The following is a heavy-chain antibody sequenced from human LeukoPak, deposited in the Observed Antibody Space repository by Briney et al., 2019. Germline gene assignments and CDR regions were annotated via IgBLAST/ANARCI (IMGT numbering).Heavy chain of an antibody. CDR2: IYYSGST. Sequence: SETLSLTCTVSGGSISSGDYYWSWIRQPPGKGLEWVGYIYYSGSTYYNPSLKSRLTISVDTSKNRFSLKLSSVTAADTAVYYCARSPITCSGGSCYYFDYWGQGTLVTVSS. CDR1: GGSISSGDYY. J-gene: IGHJ4*02. D-gene: IGHD2-15*01. V-gene: IGHV4-30-4*01. CDR3: ARSPITCSGGSCYYFDY.